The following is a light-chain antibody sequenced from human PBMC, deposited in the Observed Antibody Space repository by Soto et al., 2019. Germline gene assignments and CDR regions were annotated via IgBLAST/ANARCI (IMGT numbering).Light chain of an antibody. CDR2: WAS. V-gene: IGKV4-1*01. J-gene: IGKJ3*01. CDR1: QSVLYSSDNKNY. Sequence: DIEMTQSPDSLAVSLGERATINCKSSQSVLYSSDNKNYLTWYQQKPGQPPKLLVYWASTRESGVPERFSGSGSGTDFTLTISSLQAEDVAVYYCQQYYTTPPTFGPGTKVDIK. CDR3: QQYYTTPPT.